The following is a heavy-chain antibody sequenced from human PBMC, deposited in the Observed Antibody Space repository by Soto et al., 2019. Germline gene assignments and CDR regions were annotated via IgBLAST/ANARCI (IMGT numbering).Heavy chain of an antibody. D-gene: IGHD2-15*01. V-gene: IGHV1-3*01. CDR3: ARGGSPLFEKHDAGDI. CDR2: INAGNGNT. CDR1: GEAFASCS. Sequence: GEAFASCSRWWLHHAHRQRLEWMGWINAGNGNTKYSQKFQGRVTITRDTSASTAYMEPSSLRSEDTAVYYCARGGSPLFEKHDAGDIWGQGTMVTVSS. J-gene: IGHJ3*02.